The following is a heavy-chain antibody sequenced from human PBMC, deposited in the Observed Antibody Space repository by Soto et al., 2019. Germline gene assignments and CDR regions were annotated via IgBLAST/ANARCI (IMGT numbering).Heavy chain of an antibody. CDR1: GFNFTYNA. Sequence: ESAGGVVRPGKSLRLSCEASGFNFTYNAMHWVRQAPGKGLEWVAVISFNGRKKFYARSVKGRFTISRDNSKNTLYLQINNLRPGDTAVYYCARDWLRRDDILTPSWNFNLWGQGTLVTAS. V-gene: IGHV3-30*04. D-gene: IGHD3-9*01. J-gene: IGHJ2*01. CDR2: ISFNGRKK. CDR3: ARDWLRRDDILTPSWNFNL.